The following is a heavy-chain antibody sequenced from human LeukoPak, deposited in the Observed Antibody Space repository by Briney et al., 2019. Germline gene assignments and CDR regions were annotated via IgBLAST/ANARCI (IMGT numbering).Heavy chain of an antibody. V-gene: IGHV3-11*04. CDR3: ARTGWSSSWYDY. CDR1: GFTFSDYY. D-gene: IGHD6-13*01. CDR2: ISSSGSTI. Sequence: PGGSLRLSCAASGFTFSDYYMSWIRQAPGKGLEWVSYISSSGSTIYYADSVKGRFTISRDNTKNSLYLQMTSLRAEDTAVNYCARTGWSSSWYDYWGQGTLVTVSS. J-gene: IGHJ4*02.